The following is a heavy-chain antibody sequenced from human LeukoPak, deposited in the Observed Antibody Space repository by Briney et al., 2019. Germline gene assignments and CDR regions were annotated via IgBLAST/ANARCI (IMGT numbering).Heavy chain of an antibody. Sequence: GASVKVSCKASGYTFTSYGISWVRQAPGQGLEWMGWISAYNGNTSYAQKLQGRVTMTTDTSTSTAYMELRSLRSDDTAVYYCAREKTYCSGGSCYLAYFDYWGQGTLVTVSS. CDR1: GYTFTSYG. V-gene: IGHV1-18*01. J-gene: IGHJ4*02. D-gene: IGHD2-15*01. CDR2: ISAYNGNT. CDR3: AREKTYCSGGSCYLAYFDY.